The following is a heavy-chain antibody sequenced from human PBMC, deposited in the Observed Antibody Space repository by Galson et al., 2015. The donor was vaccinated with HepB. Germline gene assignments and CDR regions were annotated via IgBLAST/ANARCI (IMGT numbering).Heavy chain of an antibody. CDR1: GYSFSNYW. J-gene: IGHJ3*02. Sequence: QSGAEVKNPGDSLKISCKGSGYSFSNYWIGWVRQMPGKGLEWLGIIYSGDSETTYSPSFQGQVTISADKSLSTAYLQWSSLKASDTAMYYCARHGHVTNDAFDIWGQGTMVTVSS. D-gene: IGHD2-2*01. V-gene: IGHV5-51*01. CDR3: ARHGHVTNDAFDI. CDR2: IYSGDSET.